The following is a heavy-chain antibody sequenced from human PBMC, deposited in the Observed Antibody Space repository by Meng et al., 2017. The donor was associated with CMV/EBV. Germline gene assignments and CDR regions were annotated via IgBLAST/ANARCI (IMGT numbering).Heavy chain of an antibody. CDR3: VSLLEWSLSLDY. V-gene: IGHV2-5*04. CDR2: IYWNDDK. D-gene: IGHD3-3*01. CDR1: GFSLSTSGVG. J-gene: IGHJ4*02. Sequence: SGPTLVKPTQTLTLTCTFSGFSLSTSGVGVGWIRQPPGKALEWLALIYWNDDKRYSPSLKSRLTITKDTSKNQVVLTMTNMDPVDTATYYCVSLLEWSLSLDYWGQGTLVTVSS.